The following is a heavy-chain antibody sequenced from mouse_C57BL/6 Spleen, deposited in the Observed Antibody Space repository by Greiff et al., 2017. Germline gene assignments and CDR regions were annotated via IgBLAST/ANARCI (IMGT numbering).Heavy chain of an antibody. V-gene: IGHV1-47*01. CDR2: FHPYNDDT. D-gene: IGHD2-5*01. Sequence: VKLQESGAELVKPGASVKMSCKASGYTFTTYPIEWMKQNHGKSLEWIGNFHPYNDDTKYNEKFKGKATLTVEKSSSTVYLELSRLTSDDSAVYYCARRGVYYSNYFDYWGQGTTLTVSS. CDR3: ARRGVYYSNYFDY. J-gene: IGHJ2*01. CDR1: GYTFTTYP.